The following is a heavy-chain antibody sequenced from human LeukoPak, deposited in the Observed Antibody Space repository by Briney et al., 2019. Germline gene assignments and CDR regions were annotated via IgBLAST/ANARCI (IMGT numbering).Heavy chain of an antibody. V-gene: IGHV3-30-3*01. CDR1: GFTFSSYA. CDR2: ISDDGSNK. Sequence: GGSLRLSCAASGFTFSSYAMHWVRQAPGKGLEWVAAISDDGSNKDYADSVKGRFTVSRDNSKNSLYLQMNSLAAEDTAVYYYARDYGDYVFDYWGQGTLVTVSS. CDR3: ARDYGDYVFDY. J-gene: IGHJ4*02. D-gene: IGHD4-17*01.